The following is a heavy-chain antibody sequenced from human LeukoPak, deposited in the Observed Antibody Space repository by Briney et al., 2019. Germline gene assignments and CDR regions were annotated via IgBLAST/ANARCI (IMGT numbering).Heavy chain of an antibody. V-gene: IGHV5-51*01. CDR1: GYNFSRYW. J-gene: IGHJ6*02. CDR3: ARVFVAGAGYSYVLDV. Sequence: GESLKISCKGSGYNFSRYWIGWVRQMPGKGLEWMGIIYPHDSETRYSPSLQDQVTISADKSISTAYLQWNSLKASDTAIYYCARVFVAGAGYSYVLDVWGQGTTVTVSS. D-gene: IGHD6-19*01. CDR2: IYPHDSET.